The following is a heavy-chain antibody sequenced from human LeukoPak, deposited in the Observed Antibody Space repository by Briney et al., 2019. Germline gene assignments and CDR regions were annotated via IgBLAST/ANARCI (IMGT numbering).Heavy chain of an antibody. D-gene: IGHD6-19*01. Sequence: GGSLRLSCAASGLTFSDFGMHWVRQAPGRGLEWVAVISYDGNNKYYVDSVKGRFTISRDNSRNTLYLQMNSLRPEDTAVYYCVPKTPFAVAPRGWGQGTLVTVSS. CDR3: VPKTPFAVAPRG. V-gene: IGHV3-30*03. CDR2: ISYDGNNK. CDR1: GLTFSDFG. J-gene: IGHJ4*02.